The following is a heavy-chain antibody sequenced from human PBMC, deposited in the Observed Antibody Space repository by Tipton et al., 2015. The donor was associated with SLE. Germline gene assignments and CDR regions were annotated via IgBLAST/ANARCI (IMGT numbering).Heavy chain of an antibody. D-gene: IGHD3-10*01. CDR3: AGDDYASGIT. V-gene: IGHV3-66*01. CDR1: GFTVSSNY. J-gene: IGHJ5*02. CDR2: LYSGGST. Sequence: SLRLSCAAPGFTVSSNYMSWVRQAPGKGLEWVSVLYSGGSTYYADSVKGRFTISRDNAKNSLYLQMNSLRVEDTAVYFCAGDDYASGITWGQGTLVTVSS.